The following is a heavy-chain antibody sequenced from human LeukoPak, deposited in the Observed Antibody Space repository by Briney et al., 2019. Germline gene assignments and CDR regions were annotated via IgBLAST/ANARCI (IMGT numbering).Heavy chain of an antibody. CDR1: GFTFSSYS. J-gene: IGHJ4*02. Sequence: PGGSLRLSCAASGFTFSSYSMNWVRQAPGEGLEWVSYISSSSSTIYYADSVKGRFTISRDNAKNSLYLQMNSLRAEDTAVYYCASGPGWWFDYWGQGTLVTVSS. D-gene: IGHD2-15*01. V-gene: IGHV3-48*01. CDR2: ISSSSSTI. CDR3: ASGPGWWFDY.